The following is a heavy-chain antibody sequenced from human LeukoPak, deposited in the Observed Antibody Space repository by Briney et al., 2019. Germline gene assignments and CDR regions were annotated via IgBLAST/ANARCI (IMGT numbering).Heavy chain of an antibody. J-gene: IGHJ5*02. V-gene: IGHV4-34*01. D-gene: IGHD1-1*01. CDR2: INHSGTT. CDR3: ARASSFDKTTRWNPAYFGP. CDR1: GGSLSGFY. Sequence: SETLSLTCAVHGGSLSGFYWSWIRQPPGQGLEWNGEINHSGTTNYNPSLKSRVTISVETSKNQVSLDLASVTAADTAVYYCARASSFDKTTRWNPAYFGPWGQGTLVTVSS.